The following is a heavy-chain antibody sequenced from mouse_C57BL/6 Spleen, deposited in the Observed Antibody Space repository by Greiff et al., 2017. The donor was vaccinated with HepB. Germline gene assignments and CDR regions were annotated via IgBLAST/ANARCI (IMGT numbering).Heavy chain of an antibody. J-gene: IGHJ3*01. CDR1: GFTFSSYG. D-gene: IGHD4-1*01. CDR3: ARQTGELGRFAY. V-gene: IGHV5-6*03. CDR2: ISSGGSYT. Sequence: EVKLVESGGGLVKPGGSLKLSCAASGFTFSSYGMSWVRQTPDKRLEWVATISSGGSYTYYPDSVKGRFTISRDNAKNTLYLQMSSLKSEDTAMYYCARQTGELGRFAYWGQGTLVTVSA.